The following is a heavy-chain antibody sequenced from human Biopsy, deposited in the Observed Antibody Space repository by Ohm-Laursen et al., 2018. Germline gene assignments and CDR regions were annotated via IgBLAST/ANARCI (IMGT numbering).Heavy chain of an antibody. Sequence: SLRLSCTASGFTLSDHHVHWVRQAPGKGLEWVSLISNDGDIKYSADSMEGRFTISRDNSRNTLFLQMNSLKAEDTAVYYCAKDRFPYTSGYSSVFEYWGQGTLVTVSS. CDR1: GFTLSDHH. CDR3: AKDRFPYTSGYSSVFEY. J-gene: IGHJ4*02. V-gene: IGHV3-30*18. CDR2: ISNDGDIK. D-gene: IGHD3-22*01.